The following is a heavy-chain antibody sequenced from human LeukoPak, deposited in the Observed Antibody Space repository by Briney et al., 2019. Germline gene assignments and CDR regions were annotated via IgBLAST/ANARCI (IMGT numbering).Heavy chain of an antibody. CDR3: ARVDFGVVNNWFDP. D-gene: IGHD3-3*01. Sequence: SETQSLTCTVSGGSISSYYWSWIRQPPGKGLEWIGYIYYSGSTNYNPSLKSRVTISVDTSKNQFSLKLSSVTAADTAVYYCARVDFGVVNNWFDPWGQGTLVTVSS. CDR1: GGSISSYY. V-gene: IGHV4-59*01. J-gene: IGHJ5*02. CDR2: IYYSGST.